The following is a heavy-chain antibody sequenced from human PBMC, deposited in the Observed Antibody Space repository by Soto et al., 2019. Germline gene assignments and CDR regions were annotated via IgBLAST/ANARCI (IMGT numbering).Heavy chain of an antibody. CDR2: ISFRGDYR. J-gene: IGHJ3*01. Sequence: GQLLQSGGGLVQPGESLRLSCAASGFTFSSSGMSWVRQAPGKGLEWVSSISFRGDYRYYADSVKGRFTISRDNSKNTLYLQMSSLTAEDTALYYCANHGGFDFWGQGTMVAVSS. CDR3: ANHGGFDF. D-gene: IGHD4-17*01. V-gene: IGHV3-23*01. CDR1: GFTFSSSG.